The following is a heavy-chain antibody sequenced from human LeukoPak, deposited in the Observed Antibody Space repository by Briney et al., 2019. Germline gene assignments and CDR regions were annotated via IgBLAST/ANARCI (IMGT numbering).Heavy chain of an antibody. D-gene: IGHD6-19*01. Sequence: SETLSLTCSASGASISGRSYYWGWLRQSPVKGLEWIGTVSYSGSTYSSPSLKRRVTISVDTSNIQFSLKLGAVSAADTGVYYCAVSSGWYSGFDCWGQGTVVTVSS. J-gene: IGHJ4*02. V-gene: IGHV4-39*01. CDR3: AVSSGWYSGFDC. CDR2: VSYSGST. CDR1: GASISGRSYY.